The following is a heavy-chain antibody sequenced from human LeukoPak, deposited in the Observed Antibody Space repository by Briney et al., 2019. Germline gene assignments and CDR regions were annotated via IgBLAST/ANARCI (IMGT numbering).Heavy chain of an antibody. CDR1: GFTFSSDG. V-gene: IGHV3-66*01. CDR2: IYSGGST. D-gene: IGHD4-17*01. Sequence: GGSLRLSCVASGFTFSSDGMSWVRQAPGKGLEWVSVIYSGGSTYYADSVKGRFTISRDNSKNTLYLQMNSLRAEDTAVYYCARKFYGDYYFDYWGQGTLVTVSS. CDR3: ARKFYGDYYFDY. J-gene: IGHJ4*02.